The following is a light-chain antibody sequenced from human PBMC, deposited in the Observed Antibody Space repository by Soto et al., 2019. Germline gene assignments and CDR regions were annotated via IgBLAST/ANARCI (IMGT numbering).Light chain of an antibody. Sequence: ETVLTQSPGTLSLSPGERATLSCRASQSVSSSYLAWYQQKPGQAPRLLIYDASSRATGIPDRFSGSGSGTDFTLNISRLEPEDFAVYYCQQYVRSPPSWTFGQGTKVEIQ. J-gene: IGKJ1*01. CDR1: QSVSSSY. V-gene: IGKV3-20*01. CDR3: QQYVRSPPSWT. CDR2: DAS.